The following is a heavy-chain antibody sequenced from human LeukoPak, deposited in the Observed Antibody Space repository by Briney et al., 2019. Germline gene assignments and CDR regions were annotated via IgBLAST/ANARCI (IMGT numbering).Heavy chain of an antibody. V-gene: IGHV4-39*01. CDR3: ARMPIVGATTFDY. D-gene: IGHD1-26*01. J-gene: IGHJ4*02. CDR1: GGSISSSSYY. CDR2: IYYGGSN. Sequence: PSETLSLTCTVSGGSISSSSYYWGWIRQPPGKGREWNGSIYYGGSNYYNPSPKSRVTISVDTYKNQFSLKLSSVIAADTAVYYCARMPIVGATTFDYWGQGTLVTVSS.